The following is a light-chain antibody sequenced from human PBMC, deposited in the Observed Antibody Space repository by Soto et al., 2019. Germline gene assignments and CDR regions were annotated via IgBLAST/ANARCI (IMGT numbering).Light chain of an antibody. Sequence: QSALTQPASVSGSPGQSITISCTGTSSGVGSCNCVSWYQQHPGKAPTLIIYEVNKRPSGVSNRFSGSKSGDTASLTISGLQAEDEADYYCCSSVGSPNWVFGGGTKLTVL. CDR1: SSGVGSCNC. J-gene: IGLJ3*02. V-gene: IGLV2-23*02. CDR2: EVN. CDR3: CSSVGSPNWV.